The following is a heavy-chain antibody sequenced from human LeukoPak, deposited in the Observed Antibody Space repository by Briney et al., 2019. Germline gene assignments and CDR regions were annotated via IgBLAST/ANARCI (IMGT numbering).Heavy chain of an antibody. V-gene: IGHV4-59*01. J-gene: IGHJ4*02. CDR3: ARGLHFWSGYYGYYFDY. Sequence: PSETLSLTCTVSGGSISRYYWSWIRQPPGKGLEWIGYIYYSGSTNYNPSLKSRVTISVDTSKNQFSLKLSSVTAADTAVYYCARGLHFWSGYYGYYFDYWGQGTLVTVSS. D-gene: IGHD3-3*02. CDR1: GGSISRYY. CDR2: IYYSGST.